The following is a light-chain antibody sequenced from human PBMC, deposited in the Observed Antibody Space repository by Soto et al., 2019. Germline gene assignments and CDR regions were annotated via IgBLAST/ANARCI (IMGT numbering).Light chain of an antibody. J-gene: IGKJ3*01. CDR2: DAS. V-gene: IGKV3-11*01. Sequence: EIVLTQSPAILALSPGERATFSCRASQSVSRNLDCYQHKPGQTPRLLIYDASNRATGIPVRFSGSGSGTDFALTISSLEPEDFAMYYCQQRSNGLSFGPGTKVHIK. CDR3: QQRSNGLS. CDR1: QSVSRN.